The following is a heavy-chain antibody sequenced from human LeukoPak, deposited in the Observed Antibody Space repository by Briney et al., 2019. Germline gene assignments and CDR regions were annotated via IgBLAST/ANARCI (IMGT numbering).Heavy chain of an antibody. CDR1: GYSISSGYY. J-gene: IGHJ4*02. Sequence: KASETLSLTCTVSGYSISSGYYWGWIRQPPGKGLEWIGSIYHSGSTYYNPSLKSRVTISVDTSKNQFSLKLSSVTAADTAVYYCARNYYDSSGYPYFDYWGQGTLVTVSS. V-gene: IGHV4-38-2*02. CDR3: ARNYYDSSGYPYFDY. CDR2: IYHSGST. D-gene: IGHD3-22*01.